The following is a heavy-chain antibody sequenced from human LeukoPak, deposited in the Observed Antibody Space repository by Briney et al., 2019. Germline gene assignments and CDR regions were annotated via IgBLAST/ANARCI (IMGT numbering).Heavy chain of an antibody. V-gene: IGHV1-8*01. D-gene: IGHD6-13*01. CDR1: GYTFTIYD. J-gene: IGHJ6*02. CDR3: ARVGASPDSSSWYGVCYFGMGV. CDR2: MNPNSGNT. Sequence: ASVKVSCKASGYTFTIYDINWVRQATGPGLEWMGWMNPNSGNTGYAQKFQGRVTMTRNTSISTSYMELSSLRSEVTAVYYCARVGASPDSSSWYGVCYFGMGVWGQGTTVTVSS.